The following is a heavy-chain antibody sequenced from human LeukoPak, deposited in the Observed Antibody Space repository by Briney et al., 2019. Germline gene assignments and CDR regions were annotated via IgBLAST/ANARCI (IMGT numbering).Heavy chain of an antibody. CDR1: GFTSIAYA. J-gene: IGHJ3*02. V-gene: IGHV3-23*01. Sequence: GGSLRLSCVGSGFTSIAYALTWARQAPGKGLEWVSGISGGGVTTYYADSVKGRFTISRDNSKNTLYLQMNSLRVEDTAVFYCARNYGNAFDIWGQGTMVTVSS. D-gene: IGHD4-17*01. CDR3: ARNYGNAFDI. CDR2: ISGGGVTT.